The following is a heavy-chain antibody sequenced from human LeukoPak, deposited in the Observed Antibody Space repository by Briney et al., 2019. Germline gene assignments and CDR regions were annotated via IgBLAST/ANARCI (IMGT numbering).Heavy chain of an antibody. CDR3: ARGGNGMDV. J-gene: IGHJ6*02. D-gene: IGHD3-16*01. CDR1: GGSISSSSYY. Sequence: ETLSLICTVSGGSISSSSYYWGWVRQAPGKGLEWVSSISSSSSYIYYADSVKGRFTISRDNAKDSLYLQMNSLRAEDTAVYYCARGGNGMDVWGQGTTVTVSS. CDR2: ISSSSSYI. V-gene: IGHV3-21*01.